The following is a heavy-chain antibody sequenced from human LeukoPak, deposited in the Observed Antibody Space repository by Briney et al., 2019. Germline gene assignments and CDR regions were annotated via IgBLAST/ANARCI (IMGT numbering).Heavy chain of an antibody. D-gene: IGHD5-24*01. CDR3: ARDYKYAFDN. V-gene: IGHV3-48*01. J-gene: IGHJ4*02. CDR1: GFTFGDYS. CDR2: IGIDSGNT. Sequence: GGSLRLSCAASGFTFGDYSMNWVRQAPGKGLEWISYIGIDSGNTNYADSVKGRFPISGDKAKNSLYLQMNSLRVEDTAVYYCARDYKYAFDNWGQGNLVTLSS.